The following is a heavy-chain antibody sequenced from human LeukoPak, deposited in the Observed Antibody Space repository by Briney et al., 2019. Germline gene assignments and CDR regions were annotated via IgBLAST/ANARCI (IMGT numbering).Heavy chain of an antibody. J-gene: IGHJ5*02. CDR1: GFTFSRYD. D-gene: IGHD3-22*01. V-gene: IGHV3-74*01. CDR3: ARDLGQYYDTSDNWFDP. CDR2: INSDGINT. Sequence: GGSLRLSCAASGFTFSRYDMHWVRQAPGKGLVWVSRINSDGINTSYADSVKGRFTISRDNAKNTLNLQMNSLRAEDTAVYYCARDLGQYYDTSDNWFDPWGQGTLVTVSS.